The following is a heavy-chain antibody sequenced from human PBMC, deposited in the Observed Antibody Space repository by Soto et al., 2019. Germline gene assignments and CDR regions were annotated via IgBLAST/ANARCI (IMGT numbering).Heavy chain of an antibody. V-gene: IGHV3-23*01. J-gene: IGHJ5*02. CDR1: GFTFISYA. CDR3: AKPESSSWYFWGFDP. D-gene: IGHD6-13*01. Sequence: GGSLRLSSASSGFTFISYAMSWVGQAPGKGMEWVSAISGSGGSTYYADSVKGRFTISRDNSKNTLYLQMNSLRAEDTAVYYCAKPESSSWYFWGFDPWGQGTLVTVSS. CDR2: ISGSGGST.